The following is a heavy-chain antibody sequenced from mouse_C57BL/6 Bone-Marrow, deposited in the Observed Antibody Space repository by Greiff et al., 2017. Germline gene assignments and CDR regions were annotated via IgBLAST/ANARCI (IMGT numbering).Heavy chain of an antibody. Sequence: QVQLQQSGPGLVKPSQSLFLTCSITGFPITSGYYWIWIRQSPGKPLEWMGYITHSGETFYNPSLQSPISITRETSKNQFFLQLNSVTTEDTAMNYCAGDRFTRAGSNYDYFDYWGQGTTLTVSS. CDR1: GFPITSGYY. V-gene: IGHV12-3*01. J-gene: IGHJ2*01. CDR2: ITHSGET. D-gene: IGHD1-1*01. CDR3: AGDRFTRAGSNYDYFDY.